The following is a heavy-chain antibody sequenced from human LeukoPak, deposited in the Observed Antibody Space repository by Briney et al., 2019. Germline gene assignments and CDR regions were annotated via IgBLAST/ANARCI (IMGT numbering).Heavy chain of an antibody. CDR2: INLNGGST. CDR1: GFTFDDYG. D-gene: IGHD3-22*01. Sequence: VGSLTLSCAASGFTFDDYGMSWVRPAPPRGLAWVSGINLNGGSTGYADSVKGRFTISRDNAKNPLYLQMNSLRAEDTALYYCAREGSHYYDSSGSTDVWGQGTLVTVSS. CDR3: AREGSHYYDSSGSTDV. V-gene: IGHV3-20*04. J-gene: IGHJ4*02.